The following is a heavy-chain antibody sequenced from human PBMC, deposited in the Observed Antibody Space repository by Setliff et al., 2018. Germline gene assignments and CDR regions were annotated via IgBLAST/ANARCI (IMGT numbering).Heavy chain of an antibody. CDR1: GFTFRSYE. CDR3: AREVWKDAFSDDFDY. Sequence: GGSLRLSCAASGFTFRSYEMNWVRQAPGKGLEWVAYISVSGSIIYYGDSVKGRFTISRDDANSSLYLQMNSLRAEDTVVYYCAREVWKDAFSDDFDYWGQGTLVTVSS. CDR2: ISVSGSII. V-gene: IGHV3-48*03. J-gene: IGHJ4*02. D-gene: IGHD1-1*01.